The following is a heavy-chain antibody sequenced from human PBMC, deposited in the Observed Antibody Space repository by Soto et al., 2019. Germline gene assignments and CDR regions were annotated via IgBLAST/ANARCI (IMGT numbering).Heavy chain of an antibody. CDR3: SNGGSYPVYIDAFDI. D-gene: IGHD2-15*01. CDR2: INPSGGST. CDR1: GYTFTSYY. J-gene: IGHJ3*02. V-gene: IGHV1-46*03. Sequence: ASVKVSCKASGYTFTSYYMHWVRQAPGQGLEWMGIINPSGGSTSYAQKFQGRVTMTRDTSTSTVYMELSSLRSEDTAVYYCSNGGSYPVYIDAFDIWGQGTMVTVSS.